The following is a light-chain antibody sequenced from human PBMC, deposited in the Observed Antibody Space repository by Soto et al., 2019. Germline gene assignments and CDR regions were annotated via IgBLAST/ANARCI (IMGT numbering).Light chain of an antibody. CDR1: SSDVGGYNY. CDR3: SSYTSSSTLVV. Sequence: QSALTQPASVSGSPGQSITIACTGTSSDVGGYNYVSWYQQHPGKAPKLMIYDVSNRPSGVSNRFSGSKSGNTASLTISGLQPEDEAEYYCSSYTSSSTLVVFGGGTKVTVL. J-gene: IGLJ2*01. CDR2: DVS. V-gene: IGLV2-14*01.